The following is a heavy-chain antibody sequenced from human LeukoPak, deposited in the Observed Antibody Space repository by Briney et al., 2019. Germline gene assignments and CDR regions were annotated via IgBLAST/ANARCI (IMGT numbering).Heavy chain of an antibody. CDR2: INPNSGGT. V-gene: IGHV1-2*02. CDR1: GYTFADYF. Sequence: ASVKVSCKASGYTFADYFMNWVRQAPGQGLEWMGWINPNSGGTNYAQKFQGRVTMTRDTSISTAYMELSRPRSDDTAVYYCAREVKIFDYYYYYMDVWGKGTTVTVSS. CDR3: AREVKIFDYYYYYMDV. D-gene: IGHD3-3*01. J-gene: IGHJ6*03.